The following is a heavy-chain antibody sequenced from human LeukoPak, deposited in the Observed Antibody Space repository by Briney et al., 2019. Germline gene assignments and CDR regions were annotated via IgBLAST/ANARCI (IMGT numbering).Heavy chain of an antibody. D-gene: IGHD2-15*01. J-gene: IGHJ6*02. CDR2: INAGNGNT. Sequence: ASVKVSCKASGGTFSSYAMHWVRQAPGQRLEWMGWINAGNGNTKYSQKFQGRVTITRDTSASTAYMELSSLRSEDTAVYYCARDRFVRGLSQDIVVQEGLSYGMDVWGQGTTVTVSS. CDR3: ARDRFVRGLSQDIVVQEGLSYGMDV. CDR1: GGTFSSYA. V-gene: IGHV1-3*01.